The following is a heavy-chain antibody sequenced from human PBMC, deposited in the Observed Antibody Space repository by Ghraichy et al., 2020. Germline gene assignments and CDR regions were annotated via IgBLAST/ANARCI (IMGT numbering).Heavy chain of an antibody. V-gene: IGHV4-34*01. CDR2: INHSGST. D-gene: IGHD5-18*01. J-gene: IGHJ4*02. CDR3: ARGWARGYSYRSRGPHPYFDY. Sequence: SETLSLTCAVYGGSFSGYYWSWIRQPPGKGLEWIGEINHSGSTNYKPSLKSRVTISVDTSKNQFSLKLSSVTAADTAVYYCARGWARGYSYRSRGPHPYFDYWGPGTLVTVSS. CDR1: GGSFSGYY.